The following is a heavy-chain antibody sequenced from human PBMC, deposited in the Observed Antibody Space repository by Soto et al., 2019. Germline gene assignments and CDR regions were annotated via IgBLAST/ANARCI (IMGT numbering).Heavy chain of an antibody. Sequence: GGSLRLSCAASGFTFSSYGMHWVRQAPGKGLEWVAVISYDGSNKYYADSVKGRFTISRDNSKNTLYLQMNSLRAEDTAVYYCAKELWGLNGFLGFDGRDVWGQGTTVTVSS. CDR1: GFTFSSYG. J-gene: IGHJ6*02. V-gene: IGHV3-30*18. D-gene: IGHD3-9*01. CDR3: AKELWGLNGFLGFDGRDV. CDR2: ISYDGSNK.